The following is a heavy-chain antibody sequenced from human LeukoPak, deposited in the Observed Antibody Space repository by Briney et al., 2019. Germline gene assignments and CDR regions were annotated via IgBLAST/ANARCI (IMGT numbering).Heavy chain of an antibody. Sequence: ASVKVSCKASGYTFTGYYMHWVRQAPGQGLEWMGIINPSGGSTSYAQKFQGRVTMTRDTSTSTVYMELSSLRSEDTAVYYCAGESTSESVQLERGTFDYWGQGTLVTVSS. V-gene: IGHV1-46*01. D-gene: IGHD1-1*01. CDR1: GYTFTGYY. CDR3: AGESTSESVQLERGTFDY. J-gene: IGHJ4*02. CDR2: INPSGGST.